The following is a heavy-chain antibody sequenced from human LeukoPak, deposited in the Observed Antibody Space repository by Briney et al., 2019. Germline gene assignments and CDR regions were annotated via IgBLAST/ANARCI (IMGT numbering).Heavy chain of an antibody. J-gene: IGHJ3*02. CDR2: IYYSGST. CDR3: ARVSITMIGNDAFDI. Sequence: SDTLSLTCTVSGGSISSYYWSWIRQPPGKGLEWIGYIYYSGSTNYNPSLKSRVTISVDTSKNQFSLKLSSVTAADTAVYYCARVSITMIGNDAFDIWGQGTMVTVSS. V-gene: IGHV4-59*07. CDR1: GGSISSYY. D-gene: IGHD3-22*01.